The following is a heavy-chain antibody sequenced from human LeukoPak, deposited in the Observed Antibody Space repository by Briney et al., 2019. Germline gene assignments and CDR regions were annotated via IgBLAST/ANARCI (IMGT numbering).Heavy chain of an antibody. CDR2: IYSSGTT. J-gene: IGHJ4*02. Sequence: PSETLSLTCVVSGGSLHRSFWTWVRQPPGKELEWIGRIYSSGTTDYSPSLKSRLTISIDTSKNQFSLRLGSVTAADTAVYYCGRRPAVDGPIDNWGQGILVAVSS. CDR1: GGSLHRSF. V-gene: IGHV4-59*01. CDR3: GRRPAVDGPIDN. D-gene: IGHD3/OR15-3a*01.